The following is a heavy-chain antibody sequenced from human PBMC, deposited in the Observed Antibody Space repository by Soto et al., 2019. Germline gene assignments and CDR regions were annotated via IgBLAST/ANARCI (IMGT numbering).Heavy chain of an antibody. CDR1: GGSISSGGYS. Sequence: ILSLTCAVSGGSISSGGYSWSWIRQPPGKGLEWIGYIYHSGSTYYNPSLKSRVTISVDRSKNQFSLKLSSVTAADTAVYYCARVGSSIATRPFDYWGQGTLVTVSS. CDR3: ARVGSSIATRPFDY. V-gene: IGHV4-30-2*01. J-gene: IGHJ4*02. D-gene: IGHD6-6*01. CDR2: IYHSGST.